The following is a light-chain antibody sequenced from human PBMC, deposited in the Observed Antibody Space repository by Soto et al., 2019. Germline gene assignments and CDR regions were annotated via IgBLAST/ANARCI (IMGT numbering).Light chain of an antibody. V-gene: IGKV3-11*01. J-gene: IGKJ3*01. Sequence: DIVLTQSPATLSLSPGERATLSCRASQSVSRYLAWYQQKPGQAPRLLIYDISNRATGVPARFSGSGSGTDFTLTISRLERESFAVYYRPNSTNWPPILTLGHGTKVDMK. CDR2: DIS. CDR1: QSVSRY. CDR3: PNSTNWPPILT.